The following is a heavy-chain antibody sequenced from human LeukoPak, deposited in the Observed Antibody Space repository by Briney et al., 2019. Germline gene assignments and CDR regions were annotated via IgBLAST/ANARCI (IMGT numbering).Heavy chain of an antibody. V-gene: IGHV4-4*07. D-gene: IGHD2-2*01. CDR2: IYTSGST. J-gene: IGHJ6*04. CDR1: GASTSTYY. CDR3: ATSPHCSSTSCYRV. Sequence: PSETLSLTCTVSGASTSTYYWSWIRQPAGKGLEWIGRIYTSGSTNYNPSLKSRVTMLIDTSKNQVSLKLSSVTAADTAVYYCATSPHCSSTSCYRVWGKGTTVTVSS.